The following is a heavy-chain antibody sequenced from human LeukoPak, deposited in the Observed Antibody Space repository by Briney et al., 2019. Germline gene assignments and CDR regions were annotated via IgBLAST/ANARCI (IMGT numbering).Heavy chain of an antibody. CDR1: GFTFSSYG. V-gene: IGHV3-30*18. CDR3: TKKKEGSWQQLGDY. J-gene: IGHJ4*02. D-gene: IGHD6-13*01. CDR2: ISYHGGNI. Sequence: GRSLRLSCAASGFTFSSYGMHWVRQAPGKGLEGVAVISYHGGNIYYADSVKGRFTISRDNSKNTLYLQMSSLRSEETAVYYCTKKKEGSWQQLGDYWGQGTLVTVSS.